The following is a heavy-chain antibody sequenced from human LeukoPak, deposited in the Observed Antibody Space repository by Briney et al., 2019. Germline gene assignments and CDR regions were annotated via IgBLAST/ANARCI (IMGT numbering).Heavy chain of an antibody. CDR2: ISSNSLHI. J-gene: IGHJ4*02. CDR1: GFTFSSYS. V-gene: IGHV3-21*01. CDR3: VGPDSQFDC. D-gene: IGHD3-10*01. Sequence: GGSLRLSCAASGFTFSSYSMNWVRQAPGKGLEWVSSISSNSLHIFYADSVKGRFTISRDNAKNSLYLQMNHLRAEDTAVYYCVGPDSQFDCWGQGTLVTVSS.